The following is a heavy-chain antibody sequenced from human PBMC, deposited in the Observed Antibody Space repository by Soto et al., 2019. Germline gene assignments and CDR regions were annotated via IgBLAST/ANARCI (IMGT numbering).Heavy chain of an antibody. Sequence: EVQLVESGGGLVKPGGSLRLSCAASRFTFSSYSMNWVRQAPGKGLEWVSSISSNSSYIYYADSVKDRFTISRDNAKNSLHLQMNSLRAEDTAVYYCARDRRSISWTGDGMDVWGQGTTVTVSS. D-gene: IGHD6-13*01. V-gene: IGHV3-21*01. CDR3: ARDRRSISWTGDGMDV. J-gene: IGHJ6*02. CDR2: ISSNSSYI. CDR1: RFTFSSYS.